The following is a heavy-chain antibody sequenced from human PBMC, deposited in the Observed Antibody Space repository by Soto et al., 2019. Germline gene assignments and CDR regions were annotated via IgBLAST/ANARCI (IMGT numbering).Heavy chain of an antibody. Sequence: QLLLQEAGPRLVEPSEALSLTCTVPSGSISSTSYYWAWIRQPPGKGLEWIGAIYYDGTTYYTESLKSRVSISVDTSKNQFSLKVNSVTAADTAVYFCARQGRNTKIVLVKHYAADFWGQGTAVTVSS. CDR1: SGSISSTSYY. CDR2: IYYDGTT. CDR3: ARQGRNTKIVLVKHYAADF. D-gene: IGHD3-22*01. J-gene: IGHJ6*02. V-gene: IGHV4-39*01.